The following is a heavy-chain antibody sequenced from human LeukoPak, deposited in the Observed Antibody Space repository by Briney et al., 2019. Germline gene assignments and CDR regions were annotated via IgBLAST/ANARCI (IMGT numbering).Heavy chain of an antibody. Sequence: PSETLSLTCTVSGGSISSYYWSWIRQPPGKGLEWIGYIYYSGSTNYNPSLKSRVTISVDTSKNQFSRKLSSVTAADTAVYYCARYSYGYPFDYWGQGTLVTVSS. CDR1: GGSISSYY. D-gene: IGHD5-18*01. CDR2: IYYSGST. J-gene: IGHJ4*02. CDR3: ARYSYGYPFDY. V-gene: IGHV4-59*01.